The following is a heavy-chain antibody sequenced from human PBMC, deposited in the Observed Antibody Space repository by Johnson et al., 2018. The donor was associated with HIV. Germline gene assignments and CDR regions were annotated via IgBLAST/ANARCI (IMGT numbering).Heavy chain of an antibody. D-gene: IGHD1-26*01. J-gene: IGHJ3*02. V-gene: IGHV3-20*04. CDR3: ARRSWAFDAFDI. CDR2: INWNGGRT. Sequence: VQLVESGGGLVQPGGSLRLSCAASGFTVSSNYMSWVRQAPGKGLEWVSGINWNGGRTGYADSVTGRFTISRDNAKNSLFLQMNSLRAEDTAVYYCARRSWAFDAFDIWGQGTMVTVSS. CDR1: GFTVSSNY.